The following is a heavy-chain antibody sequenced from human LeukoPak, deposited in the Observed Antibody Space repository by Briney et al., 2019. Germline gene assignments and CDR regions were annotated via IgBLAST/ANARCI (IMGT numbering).Heavy chain of an antibody. CDR1: GFTFSSYS. V-gene: IGHV3-21*01. D-gene: IGHD6-25*01. Sequence: GGSLRLSCAASGFTFSSYSMNWVRQAPGKGLEWVSSISSSSSYIYYADSVKGRFTISKDNAKNSLYLQMNSLRAEDTAVYYCARVERLAYFDDWGQGTLVTVCS. CDR2: ISSSSSYI. J-gene: IGHJ4*02. CDR3: ARVERLAYFDD.